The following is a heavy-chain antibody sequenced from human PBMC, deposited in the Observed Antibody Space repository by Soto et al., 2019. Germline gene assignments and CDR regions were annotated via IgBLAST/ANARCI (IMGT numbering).Heavy chain of an antibody. V-gene: IGHV4-30-2*01. J-gene: IGHJ2*01. D-gene: IGHD4-17*01. CDR3: ARGDYDAGWYFDL. CDR1: GDSISSGVYS. CDR2: IYQTGST. Sequence: QLQLQESGSGLVKPSQTLSLTCAVSGDSISSGVYSWSWTRQPPGKGLEWIGYIYQTGSTYYNPSLKSRVTISVDRSKNQFSLKLSSVTAADTAVYYCARGDYDAGWYFDLWGRGTLVTVSS.